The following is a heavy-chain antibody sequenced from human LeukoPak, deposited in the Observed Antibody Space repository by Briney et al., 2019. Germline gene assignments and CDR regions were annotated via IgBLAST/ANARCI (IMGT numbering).Heavy chain of an antibody. Sequence: ASVKVSCKASGYTFTGNYLHWVRQAPGQGLEWMGWINPKSGGTTFAQKFQGRVIMTRDTSSSTAYMELSRLGSDDTAVYYCARDHCTSSGCYEYYYNGMDVWGQGTTVTVSS. J-gene: IGHJ6*02. CDR3: ARDHCTSSGCYEYYYNGMDV. V-gene: IGHV1-2*02. CDR1: GYTFTGNY. D-gene: IGHD2-2*01. CDR2: INPKSGGT.